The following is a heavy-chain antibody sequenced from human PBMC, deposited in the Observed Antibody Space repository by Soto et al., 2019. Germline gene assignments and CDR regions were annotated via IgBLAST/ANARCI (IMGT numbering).Heavy chain of an antibody. D-gene: IGHD6-13*01. CDR2: VYPGDSDT. CDR3: ARQSLSSSAVDL. CDR1: GYSFVNYW. J-gene: IGHJ4*02. Sequence: EVQLVQSESEVKKPGESLKISCKVSGYSFVNYWIGWVRQMPGKGLEWMGNVYPGDSDTDYSPSFQGHVTISADKYITTTYLQWSSLQATDTAIYYCARQSLSSSAVDLWGQGTLVIVS. V-gene: IGHV5-51*01.